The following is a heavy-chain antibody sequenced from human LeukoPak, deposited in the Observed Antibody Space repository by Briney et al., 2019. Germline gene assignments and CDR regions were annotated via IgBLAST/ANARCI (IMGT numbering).Heavy chain of an antibody. V-gene: IGHV3-73*01. Sequence: GGSLKLSCAASGITFSGSAMHWVRQASGKGPEWVGRIRSKANNYATAYAASLKGRFSVSRDDSKNTAYLYMNNLETEDTAIYYCTRQFDGVGYYPDYWGQGTLVTVSS. CDR3: TRQFDGVGYYPDY. J-gene: IGHJ4*02. CDR2: IRSKANNYAT. CDR1: GITFSGSA. D-gene: IGHD3-22*01.